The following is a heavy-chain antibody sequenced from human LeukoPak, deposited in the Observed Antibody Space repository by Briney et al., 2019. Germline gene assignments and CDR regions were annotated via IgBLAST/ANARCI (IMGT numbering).Heavy chain of an antibody. Sequence: SETLSLTCAVYGGSFGGYYWSWIRQPPGKGLEWIGEINHSGSTNYNPSLKSRVTISVDTSKNQFSLKLSSVTAADTAVYYCARAQGIVVVVAATSWFDPWGQGTLVTVSS. CDR1: GGSFGGYY. V-gene: IGHV4-34*01. J-gene: IGHJ5*02. D-gene: IGHD2-15*01. CDR2: INHSGST. CDR3: ARAQGIVVVVAATSWFDP.